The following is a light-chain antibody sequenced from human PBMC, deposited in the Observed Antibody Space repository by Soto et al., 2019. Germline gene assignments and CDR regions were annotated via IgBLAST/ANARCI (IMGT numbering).Light chain of an antibody. CDR3: QQYHKSPRT. Sequence: EIVLTQSPGTLSLSPGERATLSCRASQTVGGDYLAWYQQKPGQAPRLLIYGAFNRAAGTPDRFSGSGSGTDFTLTITRLEPEDVGVYYCQQYHKSPRTFGQGTKVEV. CDR2: GAF. V-gene: IGKV3-20*01. CDR1: QTVGGDY. J-gene: IGKJ1*01.